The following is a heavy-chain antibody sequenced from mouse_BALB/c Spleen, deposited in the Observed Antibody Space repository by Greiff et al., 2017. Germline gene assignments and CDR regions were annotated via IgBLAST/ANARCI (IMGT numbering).Heavy chain of an antibody. V-gene: IGHV1S81*02. CDR1: GYTFTSYY. CDR3: TGWGAAATGFAY. J-gene: IGHJ3*01. Sequence: QVQLQQPGAELVKPGASVKLSCKASGYTFTSYYMYWVKQRPGQGLEWIGGINPSNGGTNFNEKFKSKATLTVDKSSSTAYMQLSSLTSEDSAVYYCTGWGAAATGFAYWGQGTLVTVSA. D-gene: IGHD1-2*01. CDR2: INPSNGGT.